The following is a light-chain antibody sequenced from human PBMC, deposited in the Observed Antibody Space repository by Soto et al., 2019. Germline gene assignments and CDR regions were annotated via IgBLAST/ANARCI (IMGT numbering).Light chain of an antibody. J-gene: IGKJ5*01. V-gene: IGKV1-39*01. CDR3: HQSYSNPPT. CDR2: GAS. CDR1: QSVTTY. Sequence: DIQMTQSPSSLSASVGDRVTITCRASQSVTTYLNWYQHKPGKAPQLLIYGASRLQSGVPSRFSASGYATEFALTITSLQPEDFATYYCHQSYSNPPTLGQGTRLEIK.